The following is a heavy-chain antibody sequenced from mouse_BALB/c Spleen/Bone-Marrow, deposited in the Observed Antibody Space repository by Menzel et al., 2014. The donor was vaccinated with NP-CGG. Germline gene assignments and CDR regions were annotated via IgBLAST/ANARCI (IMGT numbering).Heavy chain of an antibody. V-gene: IGHV2-9*02. CDR2: IWAGGST. CDR3: AREYYGNGYAMDY. Sequence: VKLVESGPGLVAPSQSLSITCTVSGFSLTSYGVHWVRQPPGKGLEWLGVIWAGGSTNYNSALMSRLSISKDNSKSQVFLKMNSLQTDDTAMYYCAREYYGNGYAMDYWGQGPSVTVSS. D-gene: IGHD2-1*01. J-gene: IGHJ4*01. CDR1: GFSLTSYG.